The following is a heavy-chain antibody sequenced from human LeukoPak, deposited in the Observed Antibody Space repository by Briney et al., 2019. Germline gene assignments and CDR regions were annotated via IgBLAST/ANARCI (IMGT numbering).Heavy chain of an antibody. Sequence: GGSLRLSCAASGFTFSSYAMHWVRQAPGKGLEWVAVISYDGSNKYYADSVKGRFTISRDNSKNTLYLQMNSLRAEDTAVYYCARRDGYKCFDYWGQGTLVTVSS. CDR3: ARRDGYKCFDY. CDR2: ISYDGSNK. J-gene: IGHJ4*02. D-gene: IGHD5-24*01. V-gene: IGHV3-30*04. CDR1: GFTFSSYA.